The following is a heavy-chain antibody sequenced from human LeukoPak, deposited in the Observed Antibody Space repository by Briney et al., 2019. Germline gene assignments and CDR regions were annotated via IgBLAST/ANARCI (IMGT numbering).Heavy chain of an antibody. J-gene: IGHJ4*02. CDR3: ARGTAGDYYDSSGSKSYYFDY. V-gene: IGHV4-34*01. CDR2: INHSGST. Sequence: SETLSLTCAVYGGSFSGYYWSWIRQPPGEGLEWIGEINHSGSTNYNPSLKSRVTISVDTSKNQFSLKLSSVTAADTAVYYCARGTAGDYYDSSGSKSYYFDYWGQGTLVTVSS. CDR1: GGSFSGYY. D-gene: IGHD3-22*01.